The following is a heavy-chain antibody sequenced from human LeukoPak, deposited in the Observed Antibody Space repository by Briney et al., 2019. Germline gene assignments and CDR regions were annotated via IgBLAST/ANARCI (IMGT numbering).Heavy chain of an antibody. CDR2: IRYDGSNK. CDR3: AKDEDRDYYYYMDV. Sequence: GGSLRLSCASSGFTFSSYGMHWVRQAPGKGLEWVAFIRYDGSNKYYADSVKGRFTISRDNSKNTLYLQMNSLRAEDTAVYYCAKDEDRDYYYYMDVWGKGTTVTVSS. CDR1: GFTFSSYG. D-gene: IGHD2-15*01. J-gene: IGHJ6*03. V-gene: IGHV3-30*02.